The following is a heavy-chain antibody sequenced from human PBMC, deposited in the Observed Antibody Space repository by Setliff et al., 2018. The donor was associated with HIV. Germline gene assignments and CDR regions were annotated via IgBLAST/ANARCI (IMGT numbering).Heavy chain of an antibody. CDR3: ARDTYDSSGYHYLDP. CDR2: IYYSGST. D-gene: IGHD3-22*01. V-gene: IGHV4-31*03. CDR1: GDSISSGVYY. Sequence: SETLSLTCTVSGDSISSGVYYWSWIRQYPGKGLEWIGYIYYSGSTYYNPSLKSRVTISVDTSKNQFSLKLSSVTAADTAVYYCARDTYDSSGYHYLDPWGQGTLVTVSS. J-gene: IGHJ5*02.